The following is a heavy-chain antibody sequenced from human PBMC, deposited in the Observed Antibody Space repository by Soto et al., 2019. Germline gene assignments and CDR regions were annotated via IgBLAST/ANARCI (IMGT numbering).Heavy chain of an antibody. Sequence: GGSLRLSCAASGFTVSSNYMTWVRQSPGKGLEWVSVIHNDGYTYYADSAKGRFTISRDNSKNTLFLQLNSLRVEDTAVYYCAREPGSSRYYFGLDVWGQGTTVTVSS. CDR3: AREPGSSRYYFGLDV. J-gene: IGHJ6*02. V-gene: IGHV3-53*01. CDR2: IHNDGYT. D-gene: IGHD6-6*01. CDR1: GFTVSSNY.